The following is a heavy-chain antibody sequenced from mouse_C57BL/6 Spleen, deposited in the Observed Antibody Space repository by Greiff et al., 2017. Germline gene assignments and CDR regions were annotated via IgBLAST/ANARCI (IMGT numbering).Heavy chain of an antibody. V-gene: IGHV1-80*01. J-gene: IGHJ4*01. D-gene: IGHD1-1*01. Sequence: QVQLQQSGAELVKPGASVKISCKASGYAFSSYWMNWVKQRPGKGLEWIGQIYPGDGDTNYNGKFKGKATLTADKSSSTAYMQLSSLTSEDSAVYFCARGITPPYARDYWGQGTSVTVSS. CDR1: GYAFSSYW. CDR3: ARGITPPYARDY. CDR2: IYPGDGDT.